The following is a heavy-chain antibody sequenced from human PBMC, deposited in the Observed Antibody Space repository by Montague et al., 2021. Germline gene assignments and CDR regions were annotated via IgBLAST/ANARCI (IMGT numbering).Heavy chain of an antibody. J-gene: IGHJ4*02. Sequence: YLRLSCAASGFTVRSNYMSWVRQAPGKGLEWVSIIYSDNSTYYADSVKGRFTIFRDNSKNTLYLQINSLRAEDTAVFYCARGGWQLSFDYWGQGTLVTVSS. CDR2: IYSDNST. CDR3: ARGGWQLSFDY. V-gene: IGHV3-66*01. CDR1: GFTVRSNY. D-gene: IGHD6-13*01.